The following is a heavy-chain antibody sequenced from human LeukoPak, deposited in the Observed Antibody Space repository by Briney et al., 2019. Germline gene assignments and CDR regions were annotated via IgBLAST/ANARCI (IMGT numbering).Heavy chain of an antibody. CDR2: VSHNGKT. CDR1: GYSISNGFS. J-gene: IGHJ4*02. D-gene: IGHD3-10*01. V-gene: IGHV4-38-2*01. CDR3: TRGDWFGDPRALYPEY. Sequence: SETLSLTCDVSGYSISNGFSWGWIRQPPGKGLELIGSVSHNGKTNYNESLKSRVTISSDTSKNQFSLRLRSVTAADTAVYYCTRGDWFGDPRALYPEYWGPGVLVIVSS.